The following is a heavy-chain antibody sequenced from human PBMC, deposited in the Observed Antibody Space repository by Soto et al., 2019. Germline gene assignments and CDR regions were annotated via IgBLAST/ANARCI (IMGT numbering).Heavy chain of an antibody. CDR1: GFTFSSYD. Sequence: ESVGGMVQPGGSLRLSCVASGFTFSSYDMHWVRQAPGKGLEYVSSISSNGGTTYYGNSVKGRFTISRDNSKNTLYLQMGSLRAEDRAVYYCVRRVSGNYDYGGQGTLVTVSS. J-gene: IGHJ4*02. CDR2: ISSNGGTT. V-gene: IGHV3-64*01. D-gene: IGHD1-7*01. CDR3: VRRVSGNYDY.